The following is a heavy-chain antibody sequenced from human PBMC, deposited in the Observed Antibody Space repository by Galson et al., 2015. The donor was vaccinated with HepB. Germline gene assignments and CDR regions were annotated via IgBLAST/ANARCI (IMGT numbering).Heavy chain of an antibody. D-gene: IGHD4-17*01. CDR1: GFTFSDYY. J-gene: IGHJ4*02. Sequence: SLRLSCAASGFTFSDYYMSWIRQAPGKGREWLSYISASTIYTNYADSVKGRFTVSRDNAKNSLNLQMNSLRAEDTAVYYCARVADADYGDHSHFDYWGQGTLVTVSS. CDR3: ARVADADYGDHSHFDY. V-gene: IGHV3-11*06. CDR2: ISASTIYT.